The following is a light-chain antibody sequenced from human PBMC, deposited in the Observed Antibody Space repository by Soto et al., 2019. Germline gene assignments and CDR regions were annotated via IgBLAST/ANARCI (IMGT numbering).Light chain of an antibody. J-gene: IGKJ1*01. CDR2: KAS. V-gene: IGKV1-5*03. CDR3: QQYNSYWT. CDR1: QNINTW. Sequence: DIQMTQSPSTLSASVGDRVTITCRASQNINTWLAWYQQKPGKAPNLLIYKASTLESGVPSRFNGSGSGTDFTLTISSLQPADFATYYCQQYNSYWTFGQGTKVHI.